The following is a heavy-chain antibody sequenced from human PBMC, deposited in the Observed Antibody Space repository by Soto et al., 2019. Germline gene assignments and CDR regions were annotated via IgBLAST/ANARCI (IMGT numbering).Heavy chain of an antibody. CDR3: ARVYNLGELSCFDY. CDR1: GGSISSGGYY. Sequence: SETLSLTCTVSGGSISSGGYYWSWIRQHPGKGLEWIGYIYYSGSTYYNPSLKSRVTISVDTSKNQFSLKLSSVTAADTAVYYCARVYNLGELSCFDYWGQGTLVTVSS. CDR2: IYYSGST. J-gene: IGHJ4*02. V-gene: IGHV4-31*03. D-gene: IGHD3-16*02.